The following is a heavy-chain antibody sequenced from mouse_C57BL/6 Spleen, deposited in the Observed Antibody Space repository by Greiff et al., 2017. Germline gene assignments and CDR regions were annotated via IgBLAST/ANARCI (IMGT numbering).Heavy chain of an antibody. CDR2: IDPSDSYT. CDR3: ARWSGSGDYAMDY. D-gene: IGHD1-1*01. CDR1: GYTFTSYW. V-gene: IGHV1-69*01. J-gene: IGHJ4*01. Sequence: QVQLQQPGAELVMPGASVKLSCKASGYTFTSYWMHWVKQRPGQGLEWIGEIDPSDSYTNFNQKFKGKSTLTVDKSSSTDYMQLSSLTSEDSAVYYCARWSGSGDYAMDYWGQGTSVTVSS.